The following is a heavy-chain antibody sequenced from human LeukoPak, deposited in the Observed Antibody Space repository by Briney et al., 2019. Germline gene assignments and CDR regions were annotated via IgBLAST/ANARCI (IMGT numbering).Heavy chain of an antibody. D-gene: IGHD3-22*01. V-gene: IGHV1-3*01. CDR3: ARAPRYYDSSGYYSRA. CDR2: INVGNGNT. CDR1: GFTFSSYA. Sequence: ASVKVSCKASGFTFSSYAIHWVRQAPGQRLEWMGWINVGNGNTKLSQQFQGRVTMTRDTSASTAYMELSSLRSDDTAVYYCARAPRYYDSSGYYSRAWGQGTLVTVSS. J-gene: IGHJ5*02.